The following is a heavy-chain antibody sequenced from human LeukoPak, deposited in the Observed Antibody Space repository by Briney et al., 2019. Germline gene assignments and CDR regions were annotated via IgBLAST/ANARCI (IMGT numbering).Heavy chain of an antibody. CDR3: ARVREYNSRDFDY. CDR1: GFTFGNYA. CDR2: ISFDGTNK. J-gene: IGHJ4*02. Sequence: GGSLRLSCVASGFTFGNYAMSWVRQAPGKGLEWVAVISFDGTNKYYADSVKGRFTISRDNSKNTLYLQMDSLRAADTAVYFCARVREYNSRDFDYWGQGTLVTVSS. D-gene: IGHD1-1*01. V-gene: IGHV3-30-3*01.